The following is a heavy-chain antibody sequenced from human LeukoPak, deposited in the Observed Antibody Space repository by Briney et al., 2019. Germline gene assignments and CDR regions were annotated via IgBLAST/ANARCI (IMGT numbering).Heavy chain of an antibody. J-gene: IGHJ4*02. CDR2: FDPEDGET. Sequence: ASVKVSCKVSGYTLTELSMHWVRQAPGKGLEWMGGFDPEDGETIYAQKFQGRVTMTEDTSTDTAYMELSSLRSEDTAVYYCATFGPTRWYSHFDYWGQGTLVTVSS. CDR1: GYTLTELS. D-gene: IGHD4-23*01. V-gene: IGHV1-24*01. CDR3: ATFGPTRWYSHFDY.